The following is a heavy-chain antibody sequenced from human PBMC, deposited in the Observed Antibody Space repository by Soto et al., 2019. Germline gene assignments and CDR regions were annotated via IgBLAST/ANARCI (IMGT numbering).Heavy chain of an antibody. CDR1: GYTFTTCA. J-gene: IGHJ6*03. CDR2: INAGNGNT. CDR3: SRSRRPPDYYMDV. Sequence: GASLKVSCKSSGYTFTTCAMHWVRHAPGQRLEWMGWINAGNGNTKYSQKFQGRVTITRDRTASTAYMELTSLRSEDTAVYYCSRSRRPPDYYMDVWGKGTTVTVSS. V-gene: IGHV1-3*01.